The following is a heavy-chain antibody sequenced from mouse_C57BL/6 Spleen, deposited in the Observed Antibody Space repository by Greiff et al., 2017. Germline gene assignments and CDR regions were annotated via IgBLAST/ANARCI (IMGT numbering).Heavy chain of an antibody. D-gene: IGHD1-1*01. Sequence: QVQLKQSGAELAKPGASVKLSCKASGYTFTSYWMHWVKQRPGKGLEWIGYINPSSGYTKYNQKFKDKATLTADKSSSTAYMQLSSLTYEDSAVYYCASGAPNGSSYGDYWGEGTTLTVSS. CDR1: GYTFTSYW. V-gene: IGHV1-7*01. CDR3: ASGAPNGSSYGDY. CDR2: INPSSGYT. J-gene: IGHJ2*01.